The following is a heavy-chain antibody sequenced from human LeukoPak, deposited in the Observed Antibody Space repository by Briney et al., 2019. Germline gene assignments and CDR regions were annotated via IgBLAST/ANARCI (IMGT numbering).Heavy chain of an antibody. J-gene: IGHJ5*02. CDR2: IKKDGSET. CDR3: ARTAAGPFEP. D-gene: IGHD6-13*01. CDR1: GFTFSTYW. V-gene: IGHV3-7*05. Sequence: PGGSLRLSCAASGFTFSTYWMSWVRQAPGKGLEWVANIKKDGSETSYVDSVKGRFIISRDNAKNSLYLQMNSLRAEDKAWYYGARTAAGPFEPWGRGTLVTVSS.